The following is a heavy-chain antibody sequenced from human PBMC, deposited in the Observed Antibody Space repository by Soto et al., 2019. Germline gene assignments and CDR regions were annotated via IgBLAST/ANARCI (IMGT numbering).Heavy chain of an antibody. J-gene: IGHJ4*02. CDR1: GFNFSNYA. CDR3: AKKRGPRTRVTSEFDY. D-gene: IGHD4-17*01. CDR2: ISGSGDNI. Sequence: EVQLLESGGGLVQPGGSLRLSCAASGFNFSNYAMNWVRQAPGKGLEWVSLISGSGDNIYYADSVKGRFIISRDNSKNTLYLQMNSLRAEDRAIYYCAKKRGPRTRVTSEFDYWGQGTLVTVSS. V-gene: IGHV3-23*01.